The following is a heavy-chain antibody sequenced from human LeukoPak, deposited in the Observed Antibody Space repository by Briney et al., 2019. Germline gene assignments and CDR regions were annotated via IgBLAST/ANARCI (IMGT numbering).Heavy chain of an antibody. Sequence: GGSLRLSCAASGFTFSSYWMSWVRQAPGKGLEWVANIKQDGSVKYYVDSVKGRFTISRDNAKNSLYLQMNSLRAEDTAVYYCARDADVVVPAAIPKIFDYWGQGTLVTVSS. CDR2: IKQDGSVK. J-gene: IGHJ4*02. CDR1: GFTFSSYW. CDR3: ARDADVVVPAAIPKIFDY. V-gene: IGHV3-7*01. D-gene: IGHD2-2*02.